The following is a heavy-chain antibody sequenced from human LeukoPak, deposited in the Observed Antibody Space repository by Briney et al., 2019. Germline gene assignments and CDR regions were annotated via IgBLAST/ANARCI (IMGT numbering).Heavy chain of an antibody. V-gene: IGHV3-7*01. J-gene: IGHJ5*02. Sequence: GGSLRLSCAASGFTFSTYWMTWVRQAPGKGLEWVANIRHDTTEKYYVDSVKGRFTISRDNAKNSLYLQMNSLRAEDTAVYYCAGLTMVRGVIGYWFDPWGQGTLVTVSS. CDR3: AGLTMVRGVIGYWFDP. D-gene: IGHD3-10*01. CDR1: GFTFSTYW. CDR2: IRHDTTEK.